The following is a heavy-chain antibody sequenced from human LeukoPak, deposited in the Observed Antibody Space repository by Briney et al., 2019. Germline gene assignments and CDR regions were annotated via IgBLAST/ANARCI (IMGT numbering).Heavy chain of an antibody. CDR3: ARVERVSFKNRPVPGAIHH. CDR1: GFIFSNYW. CDR2: IKEDGSDK. J-gene: IGHJ5*02. D-gene: IGHD2-2*01. V-gene: IGHV3-7*03. Sequence: GGSLRLSCAASGFIFSNYWMSWVRQAPGKGLEWVANIKEDGSDKYYVDSVKGRFTISRDNAKNSLFLQMNSLRGEDTSKYYCARVERVSFKNRPVPGAIHHWRQEPLVRVS.